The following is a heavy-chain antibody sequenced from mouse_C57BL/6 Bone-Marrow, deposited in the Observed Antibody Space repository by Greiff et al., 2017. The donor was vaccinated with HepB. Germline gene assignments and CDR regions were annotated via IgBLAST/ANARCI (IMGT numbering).Heavy chain of an antibody. D-gene: IGHD1-1*01. CDR2: IDPENGDT. V-gene: IGHV14-4*01. CDR3: TTPTVVATENYFDY. CDR1: GFNIKDDY. J-gene: IGHJ2*01. Sequence: EVQLQQSGAELVRPGASVQLSCTASGFNIKDDYMHWVKQRPEQGLEWIGWIDPENGDTESASKFQGKATITADTSSNTAYLQLSSLTSEDTAVYYCTTPTVVATENYFDYWGQGTTRTVSS.